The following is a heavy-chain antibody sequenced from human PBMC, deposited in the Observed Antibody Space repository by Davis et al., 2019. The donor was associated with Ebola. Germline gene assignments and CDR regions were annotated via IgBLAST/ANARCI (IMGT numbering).Heavy chain of an antibody. CDR2: VYRGGPT. Sequence: GESLKISCADSVITFSSYAMTWVRQAPGKGLEWVAVVYRGGPTHYADTVKGRFTISRDISKDSLYLQMNSLTPEDTAVYYCAREVGTKVRGVEYYFDSWGQGTLVTVSS. D-gene: IGHD3-10*01. CDR3: AREVGTKVRGVEYYFDS. J-gene: IGHJ4*02. CDR1: VITFSSYA. V-gene: IGHV3-66*01.